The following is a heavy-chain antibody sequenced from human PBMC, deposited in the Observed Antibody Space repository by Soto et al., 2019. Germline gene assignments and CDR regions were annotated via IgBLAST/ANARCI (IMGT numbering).Heavy chain of an antibody. D-gene: IGHD5-12*01. Sequence: SETLSLTCTVSGGSISSSSYYWGWIRQPPGKGLEWIGSIYYSGSTYYNPSLKSRVTISVDTSKNQFSLKLSSVTAADTAVYYCARVNSGYEIYDYWGQGTLVTVSS. J-gene: IGHJ4*02. CDR1: GGSISSSSYY. CDR2: IYYSGST. V-gene: IGHV4-39*07. CDR3: ARVNSGYEIYDY.